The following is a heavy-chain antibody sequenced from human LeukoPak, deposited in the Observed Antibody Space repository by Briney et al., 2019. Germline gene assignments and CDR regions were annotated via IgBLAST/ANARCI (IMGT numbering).Heavy chain of an antibody. CDR3: ARGIVVVPSVAFDYYFYYYMDV. Sequence: ASVKVSCKASGYTFTSYGISWVRQAPGQGLEWMGWISAYNGNTNYAQNLQGRITMTTDTSTSTAYMELRSLRSDDTAVYYCARGIVVVPSVAFDYYFYYYMDVRGKGTTVTVSS. V-gene: IGHV1-18*01. CDR1: GYTFTSYG. D-gene: IGHD2-2*01. CDR2: ISAYNGNT. J-gene: IGHJ6*03.